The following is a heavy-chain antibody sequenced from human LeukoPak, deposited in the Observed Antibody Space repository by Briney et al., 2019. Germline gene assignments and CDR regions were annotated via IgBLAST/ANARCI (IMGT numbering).Heavy chain of an antibody. V-gene: IGHV1-46*01. CDR2: INPSGGST. Sequence: ASVKVSCKASGYTFTGYYMHWVRQAPGQGLEWMGIINPSGGSTSYAQKFQGRVTMTRDTSTSTVYMELSSLRSEDTAVYYCARDRREYYDSRRYYFDYWGQGTLVTVSS. J-gene: IGHJ4*02. D-gene: IGHD3-22*01. CDR3: ARDRREYYDSRRYYFDY. CDR1: GYTFTGYY.